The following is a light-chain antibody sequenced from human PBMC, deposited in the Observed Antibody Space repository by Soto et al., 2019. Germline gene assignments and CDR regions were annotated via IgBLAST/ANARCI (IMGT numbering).Light chain of an antibody. CDR2: GAS. Sequence: EIVLTQSPGTLSLSPGERATLSCRASQSVSSSYLAWYQQKPGKAPRLLIYGASSRATGIPDRFSGSGSGTDFTLTISRLEPEDFAVYYCQQYGSRSWTFGQGTKVDIK. J-gene: IGKJ1*01. CDR3: QQYGSRSWT. V-gene: IGKV3-20*01. CDR1: QSVSSSY.